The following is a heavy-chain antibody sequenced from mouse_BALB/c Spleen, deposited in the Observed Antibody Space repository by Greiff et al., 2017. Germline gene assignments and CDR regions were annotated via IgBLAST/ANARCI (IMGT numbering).Heavy chain of an antibody. CDR3: ARRYGSSYSAMDY. CDR1: GYTFTDYN. D-gene: IGHD1-1*01. Sequence: DVKLVESGPELVKPGASVKISCKASGYTFTDYNMHWVKQSHGKSLEWIGYIYPYNGGTGYNQKFKSKATLTVDNSSSTAYMELARLTSEDSAIYYCARRYGSSYSAMDYWGQGTSVTVSS. J-gene: IGHJ4*01. V-gene: IGHV1S29*02. CDR2: IYPYNGGT.